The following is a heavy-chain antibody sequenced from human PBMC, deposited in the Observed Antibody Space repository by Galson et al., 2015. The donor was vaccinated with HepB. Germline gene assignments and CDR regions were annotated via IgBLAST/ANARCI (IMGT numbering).Heavy chain of an antibody. CDR2: MSPKSGNT. D-gene: IGHD3-22*01. V-gene: IGHV1-8*01. J-gene: IGHJ4*02. CDR3: ARGPAGYDSSGYFDF. CDR1: GFTFTSYD. Sequence: SVKVSCKASGFTFTSYDINWVRQATGQGLEWTGWMSPKSGNTGYAQKFKGRVTMTWDTSISTAYMGLSRLRSEDTAVYYCARGPAGYDSSGYFDFWGQGTLVTVSS.